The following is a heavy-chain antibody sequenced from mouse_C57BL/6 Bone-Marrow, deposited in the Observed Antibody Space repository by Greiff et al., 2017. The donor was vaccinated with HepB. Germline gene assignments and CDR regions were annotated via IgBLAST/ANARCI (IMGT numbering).Heavy chain of an antibody. V-gene: IGHV1-5*01. CDR2: IYPGNSDT. CDR1: GYTFTSYW. J-gene: IGHJ3*01. Sequence: EVQLQQPGAELVKPGASVKMSCKTSGYTFTSYWMHWVNQRPGQGLEWIGAIYPGNSDTSYNQKFKGKAKLTAVTSASTAYMELSSLTNEDSAVYYCTAWFAYWGQGTLVTVSA. CDR3: TAWFAY.